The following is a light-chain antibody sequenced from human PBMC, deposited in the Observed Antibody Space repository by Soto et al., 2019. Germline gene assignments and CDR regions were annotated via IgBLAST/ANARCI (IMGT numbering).Light chain of an antibody. V-gene: IGLV1-51*01. CDR1: SSNIGNNY. CDR2: DSN. J-gene: IGLJ2*01. Sequence: QSVLTQPPSVSAAPGQTVTISCSGSSSNIGNNYVSWYQHLPGTAPKLLIYDSNKRPSGIPDRFSGSKSGTSATLGITGLQTGDEADYYCGTWDSSLSAGVFGGGTQLTVL. CDR3: GTWDSSLSAGV.